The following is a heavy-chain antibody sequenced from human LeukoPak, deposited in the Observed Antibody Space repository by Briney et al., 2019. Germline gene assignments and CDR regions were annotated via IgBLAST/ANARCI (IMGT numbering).Heavy chain of an antibody. CDR3: ARESSGYYGLFDP. CDR1: GGSISSYD. Sequence: SETLSLTCTVSGGSISSYDWSWIRQPAGKGLEWIGRIYSSGSSNYNPSLKSRVTMSVDTSKNQFSLKLSSVTAADTVVYYCARESSGYYGLFDPWGQGTLVTVSS. D-gene: IGHD3-22*01. J-gene: IGHJ5*02. V-gene: IGHV4-4*07. CDR2: IYSSGSS.